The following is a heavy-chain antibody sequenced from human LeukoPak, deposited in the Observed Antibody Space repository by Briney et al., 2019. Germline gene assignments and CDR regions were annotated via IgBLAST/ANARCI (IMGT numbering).Heavy chain of an antibody. CDR3: VRHSRPGYGDYENAFDI. D-gene: IGHD5-12*01. CDR2: IIYSGNT. CDR1: SGSISSTSYY. J-gene: IGHJ3*02. V-gene: IGHV4-39*01. Sequence: SETLSLTCTVSSGSISSTSYYWGWIRQPPGKGLEWIGGIIYSGNTYYNPSLKSRVTISVDTTKNQFSLKLTSVTAADTAVYFCVRHSRPGYGDYENAFDIWGQGTMVTVSS.